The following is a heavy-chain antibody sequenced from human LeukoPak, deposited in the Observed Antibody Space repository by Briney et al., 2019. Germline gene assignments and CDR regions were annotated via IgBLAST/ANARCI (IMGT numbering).Heavy chain of an antibody. Sequence: ASVKVSCKASGYTFTSYCMHWVRQAPGQGLEWMGMINPGGGSTSYTQKFQGRVTMTRDTSTSTVYMDLSSLRSDDTAVYYCARDSGIQLWLLDYWGQGTLVTVSS. D-gene: IGHD5-18*01. CDR2: INPGGGST. J-gene: IGHJ4*02. V-gene: IGHV1-46*01. CDR3: ARDSGIQLWLLDY. CDR1: GYTFTSYC.